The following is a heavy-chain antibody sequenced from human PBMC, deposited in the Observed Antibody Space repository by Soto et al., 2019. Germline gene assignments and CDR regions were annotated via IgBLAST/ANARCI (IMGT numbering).Heavy chain of an antibody. D-gene: IGHD6-13*01. J-gene: IGHJ6*01. CDR3: ARGAAAGVRGYYYYGMDV. Sequence: QVQLQQWGAGLLKPSETLSLTCAVYGGSFSGYYWSWSRQPPGKGLEWIGEINHRGSTNYNPSLKSRVTISVDTSKNQFSLKLSSVTAADTAVYYCARGAAAGVRGYYYYGMDVW. V-gene: IGHV4-34*01. CDR1: GGSFSGYY. CDR2: INHRGST.